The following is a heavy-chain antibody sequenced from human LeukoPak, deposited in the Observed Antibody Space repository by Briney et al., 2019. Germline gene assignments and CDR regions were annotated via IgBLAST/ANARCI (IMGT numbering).Heavy chain of an antibody. V-gene: IGHV1-69*05. Sequence: AASVKVSCKASGGTFSSYASSWVRQAPGQGLEWMGGIIPIFGTANYAQKFQGRGTITRNTSISTAYMELSSLRSEDTAVYYCARGRYGVGLDGQDAFDIWGQGTMVTVSS. CDR1: GGTFSSYA. CDR2: IIPIFGTA. D-gene: IGHD3-3*01. CDR3: ARGRYGVGLDGQDAFDI. J-gene: IGHJ3*02.